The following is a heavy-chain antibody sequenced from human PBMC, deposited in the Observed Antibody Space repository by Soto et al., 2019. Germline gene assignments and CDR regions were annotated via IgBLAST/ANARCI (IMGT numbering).Heavy chain of an antibody. D-gene: IGHD6-6*01. V-gene: IGHV1-2*04. CDR3: AKGRDASSSIFGNYYYYGMDV. J-gene: IGHJ6*02. CDR1: GYTFTGYY. Sequence: ASVKVSCKASGYTFTGYYMHWVRQAPGQGLEWMGWINPNSGGTNYAQKFQGWVTMTRDTSISTAYMELSRLRSDDTAVYYCAKGRDASSSIFGNYYYYGMDVWGQATTVTV. CDR2: INPNSGGT.